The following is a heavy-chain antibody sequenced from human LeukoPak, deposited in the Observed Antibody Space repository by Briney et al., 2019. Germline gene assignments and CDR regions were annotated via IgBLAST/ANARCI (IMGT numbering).Heavy chain of an antibody. Sequence: GGSLRLSCAASGFTFSSYGMHWVRQAPGKGLEWVAFIRFDGNENYYANSVKGRFTISRDNSKNTLYLQMNSLRADDTAIYYCANTIAVAGFYYYYGMDVWGQGTTVTVSS. CDR3: ANTIAVAGFYYYYGMDV. CDR1: GFTFSSYG. D-gene: IGHD6-19*01. V-gene: IGHV3-30*02. CDR2: IRFDGNEN. J-gene: IGHJ6*02.